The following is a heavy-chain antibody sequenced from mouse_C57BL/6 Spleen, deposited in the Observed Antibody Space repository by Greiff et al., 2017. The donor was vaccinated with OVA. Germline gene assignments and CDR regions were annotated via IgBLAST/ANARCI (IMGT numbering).Heavy chain of an antibody. J-gene: IGHJ2*01. D-gene: IGHD4-1*02. CDR2: IDPSDSYT. V-gene: IGHV1-59*01. CDR3: ANLDVDY. CDR1: GYTFTSYW. Sequence: VQLQQPGAELVRPGTSVKLSCKASGYTFTSYWMHWVKQRPGQGLEWIGVIDPSDSYTNYNQKFKGKATLTVDTSSSTAYMQLSSLTSEDAAVYYCANLDVDYWGKGTTLTAAS.